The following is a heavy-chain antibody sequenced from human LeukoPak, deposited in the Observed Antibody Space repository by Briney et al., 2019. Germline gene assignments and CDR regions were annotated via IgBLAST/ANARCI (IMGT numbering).Heavy chain of an antibody. D-gene: IGHD6-19*01. J-gene: IGHJ3*02. CDR2: INSDGSRT. CDR3: ARPETQYSSGLDGFDI. CDR1: GFTFSSYS. V-gene: IGHV3-74*01. Sequence: GGSLRLSCTASGFTFSSYSMSWVRQGPGKGLVWVSRINSDGSRTTYADSVKGRFTISRDNAKNTLYLQMNSLRTEDTAVYYCARPETQYSSGLDGFDIWGQGTMVTVSS.